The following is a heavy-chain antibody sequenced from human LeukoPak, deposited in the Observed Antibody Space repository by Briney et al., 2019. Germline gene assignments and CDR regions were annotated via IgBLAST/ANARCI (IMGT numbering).Heavy chain of an antibody. Sequence: SETLSLTCTVSGGSISSYYWSWIRQPAGKGLEWIGRIYTSGSTNYNPSLKSRVTMSVDTSKNQFSLKLSSVTAADTAVYYCARNIEDYSTPPGHYYYYYYMDVWGKGTTVTVSS. CDR1: GGSISSYY. J-gene: IGHJ6*03. CDR3: ARNIEDYSTPPGHYYYYYYMDV. CDR2: IYTSGST. D-gene: IGHD4-11*01. V-gene: IGHV4-4*07.